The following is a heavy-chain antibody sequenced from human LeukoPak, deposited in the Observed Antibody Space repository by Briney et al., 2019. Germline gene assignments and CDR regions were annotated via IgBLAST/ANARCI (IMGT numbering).Heavy chain of an antibody. CDR1: GFTINNYA. CDR2: VSGSGGAT. CDR3: AKNRGGTYKYYMDV. J-gene: IGHJ6*03. Sequence: GGSLRLSCAASGFTINNYAMSWVRQAPGMELEWLSYVSGSGGATYYAASVKGRFTISRDNSKNTVYLQMGSLRAEDTAVYYCAKNRGGTYKYYMDVWGNGTTVTVSS. V-gene: IGHV3-23*01. D-gene: IGHD1-1*01.